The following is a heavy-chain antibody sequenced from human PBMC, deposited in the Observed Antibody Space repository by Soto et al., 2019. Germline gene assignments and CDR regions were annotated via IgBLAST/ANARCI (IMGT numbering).Heavy chain of an antibody. CDR2: ITPMFVKP. CDR3: ARDGALYDSSGYYFLY. CDR1: GGTFSRYA. V-gene: IGHV1-69*13. J-gene: IGHJ4*02. Sequence: SVKVSCKASGGTFSRYAINWVRQAPGQGLEWMGGITPMFVKPNYAQKFQGRVTITADEFTSTGYMELRSLRSDDTAVYYCARDGALYDSSGYYFLYWGQGTLVTVSS. D-gene: IGHD3-22*01.